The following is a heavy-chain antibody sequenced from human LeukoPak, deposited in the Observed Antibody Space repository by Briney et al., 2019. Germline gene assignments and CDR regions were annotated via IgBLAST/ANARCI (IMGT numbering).Heavy chain of an antibody. D-gene: IGHD3-9*01. V-gene: IGHV3-30*04. CDR3: ARADYDILTGYRPNQH. CDR2: ITYNGSNK. CDR1: GFTFSSYA. Sequence: GGSLRLSCAASGFTFSSYAMHGVRQAPGKGLEEGADITYNGSNKHYADSVKGRFTISRANTKNTLHLQMNSLRAEDTAVYYWARADYDILTGYRPNQHWGQGTLVTVSS. J-gene: IGHJ1*01.